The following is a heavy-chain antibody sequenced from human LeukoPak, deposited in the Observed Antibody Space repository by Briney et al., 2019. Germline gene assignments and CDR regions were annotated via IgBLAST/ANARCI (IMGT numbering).Heavy chain of an antibody. Sequence: SETLSLTCTVPGGSISSYYWSWIRQPAGKGLEWIGRIYTSGSTNYNPSLKSRVTMSVDTSKNQFSLKLSSVTAADTAVYYCARGTDTAMDAPFDYWGQGTLVTVSS. CDR2: IYTSGST. CDR1: GGSISSYY. CDR3: ARGTDTAMDAPFDY. J-gene: IGHJ4*02. D-gene: IGHD5-18*01. V-gene: IGHV4-4*07.